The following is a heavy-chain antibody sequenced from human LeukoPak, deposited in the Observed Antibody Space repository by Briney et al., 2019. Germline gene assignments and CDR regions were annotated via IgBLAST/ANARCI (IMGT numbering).Heavy chain of an antibody. Sequence: GSLRLSCAASGFTFSSYWMSWVRQSPGKGLEWIGEIYHSGDVNRNPSLWSRVTLSVDKSTDQFSLTLNSVTAADTAVYFCARGRGRNYYGMDVWGQGTTVTVSS. D-gene: IGHD3-10*01. V-gene: IGHV4-4*01. CDR3: ARGRGRNYYGMDV. CDR2: IYHSGDV. CDR1: GFTFSSYW. J-gene: IGHJ6*02.